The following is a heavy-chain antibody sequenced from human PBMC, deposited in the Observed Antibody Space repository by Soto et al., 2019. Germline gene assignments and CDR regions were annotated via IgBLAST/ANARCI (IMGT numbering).Heavy chain of an antibody. V-gene: IGHV3-30-3*01. D-gene: IGHD4-17*01. CDR3: AREDYGKYYFDY. CDR2: ISYDGSNK. J-gene: IGHJ4*02. Sequence: PGGSLRLSCAASGFVFRNYAMHWVRQAPGKGLEWVAVISYDGSNKYYADSVKGRFTISRDNSKNTLYLEMNNLRAEDTAVYYCAREDYGKYYFDYWGQGT. CDR1: GFVFRNYA.